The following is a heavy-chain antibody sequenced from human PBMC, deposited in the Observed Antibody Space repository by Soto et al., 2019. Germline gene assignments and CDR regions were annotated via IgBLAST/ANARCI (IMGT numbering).Heavy chain of an antibody. D-gene: IGHD2-21*01. CDR1: GYTFTSYA. J-gene: IGHJ2*01. CDR3: ARVPGYSIGDL. Sequence: QVQLVQSGAEVKKPGASVKVSCKASGYTFTSYAMHWVRQAPGQRLEWMGWINAGNGNTKYSQKIQGRVTITRDTSASTAYMELSSLRSEDTAVYYCARVPGYSIGDLWGRDTLVTVSS. V-gene: IGHV1-3*01. CDR2: INAGNGNT.